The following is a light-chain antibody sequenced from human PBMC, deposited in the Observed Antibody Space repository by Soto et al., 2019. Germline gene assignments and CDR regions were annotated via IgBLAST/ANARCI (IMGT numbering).Light chain of an antibody. V-gene: IGKV3-20*01. CDR2: TTS. Sequence: EIVLTQSPGTLSLSPGERATLSCRASQYVTSYYLAWYQQKPGQAPRLLIYTTSSRATGVPERFSGSGSGTALPLPIRRLEPEDSAVYYCQQYGGSPWTFGQGTKVEIK. CDR1: QYVTSYY. CDR3: QQYGGSPWT. J-gene: IGKJ1*01.